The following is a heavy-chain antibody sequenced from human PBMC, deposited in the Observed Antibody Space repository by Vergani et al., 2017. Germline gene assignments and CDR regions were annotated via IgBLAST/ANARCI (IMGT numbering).Heavy chain of an antibody. Sequence: QVQLQESGPGLVKPSETLSLTCTVSGGSISSYYWSWIRQPAGKGLEWIGRIYTSGSTNYNPSLKSRVTRSVDTSKNQFSLKLSSVTAADTAVYYCARDSCSGGSCYYYYGMDVWGQGTTVTVSS. CDR2: IYTSGST. J-gene: IGHJ6*02. D-gene: IGHD2-15*01. CDR3: ARDSCSGGSCYYYYGMDV. V-gene: IGHV4-4*07. CDR1: GGSISSYY.